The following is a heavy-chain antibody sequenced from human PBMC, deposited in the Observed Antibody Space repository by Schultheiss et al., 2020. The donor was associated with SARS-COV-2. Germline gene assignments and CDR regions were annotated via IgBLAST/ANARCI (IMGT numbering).Heavy chain of an antibody. J-gene: IGHJ3*01. CDR3: ARKHSNRDALDV. V-gene: IGHV3-23*01. D-gene: IGHD6-13*01. CDR2: ISASGYST. CDR1: GFTFSSYA. Sequence: GGSLRLSCAASGFTFSSYAMSWVRQAPGKGLEWVSFISASGYSTKYADSVKGRFAISRDDSQSTLYLQLNSLRAEDTAVYYCARKHSNRDALDVWGQGTMVTVSS.